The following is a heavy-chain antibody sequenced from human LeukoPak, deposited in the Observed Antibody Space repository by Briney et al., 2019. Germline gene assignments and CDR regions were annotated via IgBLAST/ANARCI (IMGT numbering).Heavy chain of an antibody. Sequence: GASVKVSCKASGYTFTGYYMHWVRQAPGQGLEWMGWINPNSGGTNYAQKFQGRVTMTRDTSISTAYMELSRLRSDDTAVYYCAREVYGSSSPFDYWGQGTLVTVS. CDR3: AREVYGSSSPFDY. V-gene: IGHV1-2*02. CDR1: GYTFTGYY. J-gene: IGHJ4*02. CDR2: INPNSGGT. D-gene: IGHD6-6*01.